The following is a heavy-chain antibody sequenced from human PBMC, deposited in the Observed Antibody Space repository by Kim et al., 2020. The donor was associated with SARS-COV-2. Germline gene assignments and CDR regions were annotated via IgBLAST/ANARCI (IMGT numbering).Heavy chain of an antibody. V-gene: IGHV3-74*03. Sequence: AGSGTAYAASVKGRFTVSRDNAKNMVYLEMNSLRAEDTAVYYCARLDVWGKGSTVTVSS. CDR2: AGSGT. CDR3: ARLDV. J-gene: IGHJ6*04.